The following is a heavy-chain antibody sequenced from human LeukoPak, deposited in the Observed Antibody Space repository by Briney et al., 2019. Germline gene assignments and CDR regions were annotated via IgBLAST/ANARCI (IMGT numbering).Heavy chain of an antibody. V-gene: IGHV4-59*01. Sequence: PSETLSLTCTVSGGSISSYYWSWIRQPPGKGLEWIGYIYYSGSTNYNPSLKSRVTISVDTSKNQFSLKLSSVTAADTAVYYCARRPMVRGALFPRYMDVWGKGTTVTVSS. D-gene: IGHD3-10*01. CDR2: IYYSGST. CDR1: GGSISSYY. J-gene: IGHJ6*03. CDR3: ARRPMVRGALFPRYMDV.